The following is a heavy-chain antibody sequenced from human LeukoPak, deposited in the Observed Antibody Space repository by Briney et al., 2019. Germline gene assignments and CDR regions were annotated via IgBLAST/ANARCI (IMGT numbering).Heavy chain of an antibody. J-gene: IGHJ6*03. CDR2: IIPIFGTA. Sequence: ASVKVSCKASGGTFSSYAISWVRQAPGQGLEWMGGIIPIFGTANYAQKFQGRVTITADESTSTAYMELSSLRSEDTAVYYCATRAIWFGELPPSYYYYMDVWGKGTTVTVSS. CDR3: ATRAIWFGELPPSYYYYMDV. D-gene: IGHD3-10*01. V-gene: IGHV1-69*13. CDR1: GGTFSSYA.